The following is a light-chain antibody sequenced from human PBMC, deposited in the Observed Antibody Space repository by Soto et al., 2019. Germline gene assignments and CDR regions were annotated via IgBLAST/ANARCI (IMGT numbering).Light chain of an antibody. V-gene: IGKV3-11*01. CDR3: QQRRTWPLT. J-gene: IGKJ4*01. CDR1: QSISSY. Sequence: EIVLTQSPATLSLSPGEEATLSCRASQSISSYLAWYQQRPGQAPRLLIYDASNRAAGITARFSGSGSGTDFTLTISSLEPEDFAVYYCQQRRTWPLTFGGGTKVEIK. CDR2: DAS.